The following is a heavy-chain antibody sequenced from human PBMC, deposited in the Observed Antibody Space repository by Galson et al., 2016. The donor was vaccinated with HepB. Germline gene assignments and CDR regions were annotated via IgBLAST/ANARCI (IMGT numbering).Heavy chain of an antibody. V-gene: IGHV1-46*01. Sequence: SVKVSCKASGYTFTSYYIHWVRQAPGQGLEWMGIINPHGGSTNYAQKFQGRATMTRDTPTSTVYMELSSLRSEDTAVYYCARDRDPVWLGYRYFDLWGRGTLVTVS. D-gene: IGHD6-19*01. J-gene: IGHJ2*01. CDR2: INPHGGST. CDR3: ARDRDPVWLGYRYFDL. CDR1: GYTFTSYY.